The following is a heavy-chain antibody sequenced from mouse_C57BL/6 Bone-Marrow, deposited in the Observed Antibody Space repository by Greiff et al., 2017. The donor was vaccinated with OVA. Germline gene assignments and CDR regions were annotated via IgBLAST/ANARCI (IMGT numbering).Heavy chain of an antibody. D-gene: IGHD2-5*01. CDR1: GYTFTDYE. J-gene: IGHJ2*01. CDR2: IDPETGGT. CDR3: ICYSNSFDY. Sequence: QVQLQQSGAELVRPGASVTLSCKASGYTFTDYEMHWVKQTPVHGLEWIGAIDPETGGTAYTQKFKGKAILTADKSSSTAYMELRSLTSEDSAVYYCICYSNSFDYWGRGTTLTVSS. V-gene: IGHV1-15*01.